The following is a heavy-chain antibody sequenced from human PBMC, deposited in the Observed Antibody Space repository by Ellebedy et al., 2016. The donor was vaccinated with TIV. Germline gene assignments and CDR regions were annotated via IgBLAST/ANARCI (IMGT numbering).Heavy chain of an antibody. CDR3: ARDLTAMVTMTY. J-gene: IGHJ4*02. D-gene: IGHD5-18*01. V-gene: IGHV1-18*01. Sequence: KLQGRVTMTTDTSTNTAYMELSSLRSDDTAVYYCARDLTAMVTMTYWGQGTLVTVSS.